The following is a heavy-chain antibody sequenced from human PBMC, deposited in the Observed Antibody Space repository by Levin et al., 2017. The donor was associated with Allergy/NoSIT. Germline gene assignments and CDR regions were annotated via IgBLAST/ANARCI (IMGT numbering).Heavy chain of an antibody. Sequence: GESLKISCVASGFSFSNYGMHWVRQAPGKGLEWISFISSSSGTTYYADSAKGRFTISRDNDKKSLYLQMSSLGAEDTAVYYCATGGLVGASYYFDSWGQGTLVTVSS. J-gene: IGHJ4*02. CDR1: GFSFSNYG. CDR3: ATGGLVGASYYFDS. D-gene: IGHD1-26*01. V-gene: IGHV3-48*01. CDR2: ISSSSGTT.